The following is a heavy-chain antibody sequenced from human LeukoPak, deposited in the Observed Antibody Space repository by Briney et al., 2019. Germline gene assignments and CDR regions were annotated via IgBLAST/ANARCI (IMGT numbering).Heavy chain of an antibody. D-gene: IGHD2-21*01. Sequence: ASVKVSCKASGYTFTGYYMHWVRQAPGQGLEWMGRINPNSGGTSYALKYQGRVTMTRDTSISTAYMELSRLRSDDTAVYYCATRPIAIDYWGQGTLVTVSS. CDR2: INPNSGGT. V-gene: IGHV1-2*06. CDR1: GYTFTGYY. CDR3: ATRPIAIDY. J-gene: IGHJ4*02.